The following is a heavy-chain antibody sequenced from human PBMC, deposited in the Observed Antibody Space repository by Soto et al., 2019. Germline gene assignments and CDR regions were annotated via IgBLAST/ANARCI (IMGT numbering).Heavy chain of an antibody. D-gene: IGHD5-12*01. Sequence: QVQLQESGPGLVKPSETLSLTCTVSGGSISSYYWSWIRQPPGKGLEWIGYIYYSGSTNYNPSLKSRVTLSVDTSKNQFSLKLSSVTAADTAVYYCARTFASGYESYYYYGMDVWGQGTTVTVSS. CDR3: ARTFASGYESYYYYGMDV. V-gene: IGHV4-59*01. J-gene: IGHJ6*02. CDR2: IYYSGST. CDR1: GGSISSYY.